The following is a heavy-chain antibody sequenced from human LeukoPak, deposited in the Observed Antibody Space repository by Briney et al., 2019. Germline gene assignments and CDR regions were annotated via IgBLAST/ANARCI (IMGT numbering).Heavy chain of an antibody. CDR1: GGTFSSYA. J-gene: IGHJ6*03. Sequence: GASVKVSCKASGGTFSSYAISWVRQAPGQGLEWMGGIIPIFGTANYAQKFQGRVTITTDESTSTAYMELSSLRSEDTAVYYCARWREVVPAARYYYYMDVWGKGTTVTVSS. CDR2: IIPIFGTA. V-gene: IGHV1-69*05. D-gene: IGHD2-2*01. CDR3: ARWREVVPAARYYYYMDV.